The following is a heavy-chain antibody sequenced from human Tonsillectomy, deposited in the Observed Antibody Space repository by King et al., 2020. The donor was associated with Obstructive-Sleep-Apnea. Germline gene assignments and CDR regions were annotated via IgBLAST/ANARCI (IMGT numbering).Heavy chain of an antibody. V-gene: IGHV3-21*01. J-gene: IGHJ4*02. Sequence: VQLVESGGGLVKPGGSLRLSCVASGFTSSSYSMNWVRQAPGKGLEGVSSISSSGSYIDYADSLKGRFTIARDNPKNSLLLQMNSLRAEDTAWYYCARDTEAAAGGLDYWGQGTLVTVSS. CDR1: GFTSSSYS. CDR2: ISSSGSYI. D-gene: IGHD6-13*01. CDR3: ARDTEAAAGGLDY.